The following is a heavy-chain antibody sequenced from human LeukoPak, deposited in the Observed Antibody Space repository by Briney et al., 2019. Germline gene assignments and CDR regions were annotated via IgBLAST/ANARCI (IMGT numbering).Heavy chain of an antibody. D-gene: IGHD6-13*01. CDR2: IYSTGST. V-gene: IGHV4-4*07. J-gene: IGHJ4*02. Sequence: SETLSLTCTVPGGSISSYYGSWIRQPAGKGLEWIGRIYSTGSTNYNPSLKSRVTMSVDTSKNQFSLRLRSVTAADTAVYYCARQIASAGTAGFDFWGQGALVTVSS. CDR1: GGSISSYY. CDR3: ARQIASAGTAGFDF.